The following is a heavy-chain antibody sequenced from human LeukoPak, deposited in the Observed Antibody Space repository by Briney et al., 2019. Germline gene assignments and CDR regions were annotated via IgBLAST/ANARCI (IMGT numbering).Heavy chain of an antibody. Sequence: GGSLRLSCAASGFTFSSYSMNWVRQAPGKGLEWVSSISSSSSYIYYADSVKGRFTISRDNAKNSLYLQMNSLRAEDAAVYYCAKLPGYYYDSSDYYYFDYWGQGTLVTVSS. CDR3: AKLPGYYYDSSDYYYFDY. CDR2: ISSSSSYI. D-gene: IGHD3-22*01. CDR1: GFTFSSYS. V-gene: IGHV3-21*04. J-gene: IGHJ4*02.